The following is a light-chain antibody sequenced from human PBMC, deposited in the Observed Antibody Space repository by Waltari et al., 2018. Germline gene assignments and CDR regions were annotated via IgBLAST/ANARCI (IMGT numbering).Light chain of an antibody. V-gene: IGKV3-15*01. CDR1: QGVSSH. CDR3: QHYFNWPRT. J-gene: IGKJ1*01. Sequence: EIVMTQSPAILSVSPGDSATLSCRASQGVSSHLAWYQQKPGQAPRLLTYGASTRATGVPVRFSGSGSGTEFTLTISSLQSEDFAAYYCQHYFNWPRTFGQGTKVEVK. CDR2: GAS.